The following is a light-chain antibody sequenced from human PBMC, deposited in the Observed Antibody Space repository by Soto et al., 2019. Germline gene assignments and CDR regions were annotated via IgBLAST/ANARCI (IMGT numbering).Light chain of an antibody. J-gene: IGKJ1*01. CDR2: GAS. CDR1: QSISSN. Sequence: EIVMTQSPATLSVSPGERATLSCRASQSISSNVAWYQQIPGQAPRLLIYGASTRATGIPARFSGSASGTEFTLTISSLQSEDLAVYYCQQYNNWPVTFGQGTKVEIK. V-gene: IGKV3-15*01. CDR3: QQYNNWPVT.